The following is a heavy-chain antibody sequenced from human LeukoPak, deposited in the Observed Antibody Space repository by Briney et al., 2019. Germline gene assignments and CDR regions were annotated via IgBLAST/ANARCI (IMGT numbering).Heavy chain of an antibody. D-gene: IGHD3-22*01. Sequence: SETLSLTCTVSGDSIRSSSYYWDWIRQPPGKGLEWIGTIYYSGRTYYNPSLKSRVTISIDTSKNQFSLKLTSVTAADAAVYYCARRRYYDSSGYLDWGQGTLLAVSS. CDR3: ARRRYYDSSGYLD. J-gene: IGHJ1*01. CDR2: IYYSGRT. V-gene: IGHV4-39*01. CDR1: GDSIRSSSYY.